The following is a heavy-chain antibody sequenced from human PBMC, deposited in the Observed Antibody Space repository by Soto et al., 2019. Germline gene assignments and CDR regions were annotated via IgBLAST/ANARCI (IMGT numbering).Heavy chain of an antibody. D-gene: IGHD3-22*01. V-gene: IGHV4-39*01. J-gene: IGHJ4*02. CDR1: GGSIFSSSYY. CDR2: IYYSGST. CDR3: VRHYYDTLGY. Sequence: SETLSLTCTVSGGSIFSSSYYWGLIRQPPGKGLEWIGSIYYSGSTYYNPSLKSRVTISVDTSKNQFSLKLSSVTAADTAVYFCVRHYYDTLGYWGQGTLVTVS.